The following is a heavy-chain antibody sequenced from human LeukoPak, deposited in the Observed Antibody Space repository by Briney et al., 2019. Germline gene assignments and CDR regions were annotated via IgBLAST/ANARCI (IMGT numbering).Heavy chain of an antibody. CDR2: INPNSGGT. D-gene: IGHD3-9*01. CDR1: GYTFTGYY. Sequence: ASVKVSCKASGYTFTGYYMHWVRQAPGQGLEWMGWINPNSGGTNYAQKFQGRVTMTRDTSISTAYMELSRLRSDDTAVYFCAAERRLRYFALEKAFDIWGQGTMVTVSS. J-gene: IGHJ3*02. V-gene: IGHV1-2*02. CDR3: AAERRLRYFALEKAFDI.